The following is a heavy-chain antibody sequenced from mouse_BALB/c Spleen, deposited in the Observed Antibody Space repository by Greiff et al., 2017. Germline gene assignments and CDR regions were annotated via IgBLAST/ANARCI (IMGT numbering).Heavy chain of an antibody. V-gene: IGHV5-4*02. J-gene: IGHJ2*01. Sequence: EVKVVESGGGLVKPGGSLKLSCAASGFTFSDYYMYWVRQTPEKRLEWVATISDGGSYTYYPDNAKNNLYLQMSSLKSEDTAMYYCARDRGDGYYYFDYWGQGTTLTVSS. CDR3: ARDRGDGYYYFDY. CDR2: ISDGGSYT. D-gene: IGHD2-3*01. CDR1: GFTFSDYY.